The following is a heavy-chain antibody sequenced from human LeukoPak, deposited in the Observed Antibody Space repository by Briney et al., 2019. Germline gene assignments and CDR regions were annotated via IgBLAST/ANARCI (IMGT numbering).Heavy chain of an antibody. CDR3: ARDTSPSYDFWSGYYPRYGMDV. Sequence: ASVKVSCKASGYTFTGYYMHWVRQAPGQGLEWRGWINPNSGGTNYAQKFQGRVTMTRDTSISTAYMELSRLRSDDTAVYYCARDTSPSYDFWSGYYPRYGMDVWGQGTTVTVSS. V-gene: IGHV1-2*02. D-gene: IGHD3-3*01. CDR1: GYTFTGYY. CDR2: INPNSGGT. J-gene: IGHJ6*02.